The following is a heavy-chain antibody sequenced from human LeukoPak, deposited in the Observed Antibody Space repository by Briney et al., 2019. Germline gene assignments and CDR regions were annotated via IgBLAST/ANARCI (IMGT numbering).Heavy chain of an antibody. Sequence: SETLSLTCTVSGGSISSYYWSWIRQPPGKGLEWIGYIYYSGSTNYNPSLKSRVTISVDTSKNQFSLNLTSVTAADTAVYYCAREGKLTGYFGGLGFNYWGQGILVTVSS. J-gene: IGHJ4*02. D-gene: IGHD6-19*01. CDR1: GGSISSYY. CDR3: AREGKLTGYFGGLGFNY. V-gene: IGHV4-59*01. CDR2: IYYSGST.